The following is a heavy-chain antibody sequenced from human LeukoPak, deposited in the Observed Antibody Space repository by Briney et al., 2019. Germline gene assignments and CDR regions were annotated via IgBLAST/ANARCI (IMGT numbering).Heavy chain of an antibody. CDR2: INPNSGGT. CDR1: GYTFTGYY. CDR3: ARGSWELPHGYYYRMDV. J-gene: IGHJ6*02. D-gene: IGHD1-26*01. V-gene: IGHV1-2*02. Sequence: ASVKVSCKASGYTFTGYYMNWVRQATGQGLEWMGWINPNSGGTSYAQKFQGRVTMTRDTSISTAYMELSRLRSDDTAVYYCARGSWELPHGYYYRMDVWGQGTTVTVSS.